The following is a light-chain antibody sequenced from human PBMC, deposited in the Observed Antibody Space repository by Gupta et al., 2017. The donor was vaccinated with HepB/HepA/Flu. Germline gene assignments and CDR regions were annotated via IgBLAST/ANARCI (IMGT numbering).Light chain of an antibody. J-gene: IGLJ3*02. CDR3: QAGDSNTVV. V-gene: IGLV3-1*01. CDR2: KDF. Sequence: SYDLTQSPSVSVSPGQTATITCSGDRLRNKFVSWYQQRPGQSPVLVIYKDFKRPSGIPERFSGYNSANTATLTIRGTQPMDEDDYFCQAGDSNTVVFGGGTELTVL. CDR1: RLRNKF.